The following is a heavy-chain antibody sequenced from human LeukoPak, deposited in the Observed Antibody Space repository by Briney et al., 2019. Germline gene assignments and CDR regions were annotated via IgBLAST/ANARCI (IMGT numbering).Heavy chain of an antibody. CDR1: GGSISSSDW. CDR2: IFHGGST. J-gene: IGHJ5*02. V-gene: IGHV4-4*02. D-gene: IGHD3-10*01. Sequence: SETLSLTCDVSGGSISSSDWWNWVRQPPGKGLEWIGKIFHGGSTYYNPSLKSRVTISVDTSKNQFSLKLRSVTAADTAVYYCARAGGFTILRGAVNNWFDPWGQGTLVTVSS. CDR3: ARAGGFTILRGAVNNWFDP.